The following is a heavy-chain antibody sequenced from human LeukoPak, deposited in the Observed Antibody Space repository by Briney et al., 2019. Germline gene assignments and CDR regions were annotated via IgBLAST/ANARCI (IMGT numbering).Heavy chain of an antibody. CDR1: GFTFSSYW. CDR3: ARDPYYDSSGYYGMDV. J-gene: IGHJ6*02. D-gene: IGHD3-22*01. Sequence: GGSLRLSCAASGFTFSSYWMSWVRQAPGKGLEWVANIKQDGSEKYYVDSVKGRFTISRDNAKNSLYLQMNSLRAEDTAVYYCARDPYYDSSGYYGMDVWGQGTTVTVSS. V-gene: IGHV3-7*03. CDR2: IKQDGSEK.